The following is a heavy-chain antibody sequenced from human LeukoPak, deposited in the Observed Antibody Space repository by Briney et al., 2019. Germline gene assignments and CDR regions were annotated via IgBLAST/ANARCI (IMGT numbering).Heavy chain of an antibody. V-gene: IGHV3-21*01. CDR2: ISTSSIYI. Sequence: GGSLRLSCAASGFTFSSDSMNWVRQAPGKGLEWVSSISTSSIYIYYADSMKGRFTISRDNSKNTLYLQMNSLRAEDTAVYYCARSATDSSSFFSYWGQGTLVTVSS. CDR3: ARSATDSSSFFSY. CDR1: GFTFSSDS. D-gene: IGHD6-6*01. J-gene: IGHJ4*02.